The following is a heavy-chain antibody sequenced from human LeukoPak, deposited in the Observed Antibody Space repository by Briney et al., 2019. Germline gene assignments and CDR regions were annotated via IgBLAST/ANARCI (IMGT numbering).Heavy chain of an antibody. Sequence: SVKVSCKASGGTFSGYGFSWVRQAPGQGLEWMGGLIPISGTANYAQKFQGRVTIIADESTSTAYMELSSLRSEDTAVYYCARDAQEYHYGSGDYAFWGQGTQVSVSS. D-gene: IGHD3-22*01. CDR1: GGTFSGYG. J-gene: IGHJ1*01. CDR2: LIPISGTA. CDR3: ARDAQEYHYGSGDYAF. V-gene: IGHV1-69*13.